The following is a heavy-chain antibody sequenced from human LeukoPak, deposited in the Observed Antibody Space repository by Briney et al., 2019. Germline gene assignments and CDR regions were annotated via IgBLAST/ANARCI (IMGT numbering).Heavy chain of an antibody. CDR1: GFTVSSNY. V-gene: IGHV3-53*04. D-gene: IGHD5-12*01. CDR3: ATGYSGYRRSYYYGMDV. CDR2: IYTDGST. Sequence: GGSLRLSCAASGFTVSSNYMTWVRQAPGKGLEWVSLIYTDGSTYYADSVKRRFTISRHNSKNTLYIQMNSLGADDTAVYYCATGYSGYRRSYYYGMDVWGQGTTVTVSS. J-gene: IGHJ6*02.